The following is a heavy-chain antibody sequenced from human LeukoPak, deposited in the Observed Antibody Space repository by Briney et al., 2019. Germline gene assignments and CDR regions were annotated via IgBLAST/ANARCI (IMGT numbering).Heavy chain of an antibody. D-gene: IGHD1-26*01. CDR2: IRYDGSNK. Sequence: GGSLRLSCAASGFTFSSYGMHWVRQAPGKGLEGVAFIRYDGSNKYYADSVKGRFTISRDNSKNTLYLQMNSLRAEDTAVYYCAKAGMSGSYRHDAFDIWGQGTMVTVSS. CDR3: AKAGMSGSYRHDAFDI. CDR1: GFTFSSYG. J-gene: IGHJ3*02. V-gene: IGHV3-30*02.